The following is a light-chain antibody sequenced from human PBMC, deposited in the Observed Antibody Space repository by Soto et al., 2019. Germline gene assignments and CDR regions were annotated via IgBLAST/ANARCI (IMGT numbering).Light chain of an antibody. V-gene: IGLV2-23*02. Sequence: SVLARPASVSGAPGPSITISCSGNAVSYQLVSWYQQQPGKAPKLILYNVTRRPSGVSNRFSGFKSGTTASLKITGLQAEDEADYYCCSFVGVTNDVFGNGTKVTVL. CDR1: GNAVSYQL. CDR2: NVT. J-gene: IGLJ1*01. CDR3: CSFVGVTNDV.